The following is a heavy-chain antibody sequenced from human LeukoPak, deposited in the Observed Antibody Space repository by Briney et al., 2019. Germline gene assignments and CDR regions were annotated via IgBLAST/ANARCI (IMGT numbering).Heavy chain of an antibody. J-gene: IGHJ3*02. Sequence: SETLSLTCTVSGGSISSSSYYWGWIRQPPGKGLEWIGSIYYSGSTYYNPSLKSRVTISVDTSKNQFSLKLSSVTAADTAVYYCARQWLVRGSAFDIWGQETMVTVSS. CDR1: GGSISSSSYY. CDR3: ARQWLVRGSAFDI. V-gene: IGHV4-39*01. CDR2: IYYSGST. D-gene: IGHD6-19*01.